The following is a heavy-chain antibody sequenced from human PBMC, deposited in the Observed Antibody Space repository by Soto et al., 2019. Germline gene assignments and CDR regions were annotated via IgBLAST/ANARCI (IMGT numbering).Heavy chain of an antibody. Sequence: ASVKVSCKASGGTFSSYAISWVRQAPGQGLEWMGGIIPIFGTANYAQKFQGRVTITADESTGTAYMELSSLRSEDTAVYYCASHFRLVYSSSYYYYGMDVWGQGTTVTVSS. D-gene: IGHD6-13*01. CDR2: IIPIFGTA. CDR3: ASHFRLVYSSSYYYYGMDV. CDR1: GGTFSSYA. V-gene: IGHV1-69*13. J-gene: IGHJ6*02.